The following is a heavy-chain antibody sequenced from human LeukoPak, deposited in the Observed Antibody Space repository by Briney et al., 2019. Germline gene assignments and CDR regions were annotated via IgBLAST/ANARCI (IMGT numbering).Heavy chain of an antibody. CDR3: AVVIADAFDI. CDR1: GGTFSSYA. V-gene: IGHV1-69*05. J-gene: IGHJ3*02. CDR2: IIPIFGTA. D-gene: IGHD3-22*01. Sequence: SSVKVSCKASGGTFSSYAISWVRQAPGQGLEWMGRIIPIFGTANYAQKFQGRVTITTDESTSTAYMELSSLRSEDTAVYYCAVVIADAFDIWGQGTMVTVSS.